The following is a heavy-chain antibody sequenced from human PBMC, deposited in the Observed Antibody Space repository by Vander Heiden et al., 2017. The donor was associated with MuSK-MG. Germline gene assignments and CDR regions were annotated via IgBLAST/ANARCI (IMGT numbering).Heavy chain of an antibody. J-gene: IGHJ4*02. D-gene: IGHD5-12*01. CDR3: ATVDFEWLRPRTYYFDY. V-gene: IGHV1-24*01. Sequence: QLQLVQPGAEVKKPGASVKVSCKVSGYTITELSMHWVRQAPGKGLEWMGGFNPEDGETIYAQKFQGRVTMTEDTSTDTAYMELSSLGSEDTAVYYCATVDFEWLRPRTYYFDYWGQGTLVTVSS. CDR2: FNPEDGET. CDR1: GYTITELS.